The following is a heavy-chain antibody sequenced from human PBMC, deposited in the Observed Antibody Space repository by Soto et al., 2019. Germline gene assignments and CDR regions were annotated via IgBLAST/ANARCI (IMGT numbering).Heavy chain of an antibody. D-gene: IGHD4-17*01. Sequence: PGGSLRLSCAASGFTFSSYEMNWVRQAPGKGLEWVSYISSSGSTIYYADSVKGRFTISRDNAKNSLYLQMNSLRAEDTAVYYCASWAMTTVVESEWYFDYWGQGTLVTVSS. V-gene: IGHV3-48*03. CDR2: ISSSGSTI. CDR3: ASWAMTTVVESEWYFDY. J-gene: IGHJ4*02. CDR1: GFTFSSYE.